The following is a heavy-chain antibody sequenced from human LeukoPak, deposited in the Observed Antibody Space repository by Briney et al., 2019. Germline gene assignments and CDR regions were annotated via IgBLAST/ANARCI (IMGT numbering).Heavy chain of an antibody. Sequence: PGGSLRLSCAASGFTFSSYGMSWVRQAPGKGLEWVSAISGSGGSTYYADSVKGRFTISRDNSKNTLYLQMNSLRAEDTAVYYCARGVGDYYYYMDVWGKGTTVTISS. V-gene: IGHV3-23*01. D-gene: IGHD3-10*01. J-gene: IGHJ6*03. CDR2: ISGSGGST. CDR3: ARGVGDYYYYMDV. CDR1: GFTFSSYG.